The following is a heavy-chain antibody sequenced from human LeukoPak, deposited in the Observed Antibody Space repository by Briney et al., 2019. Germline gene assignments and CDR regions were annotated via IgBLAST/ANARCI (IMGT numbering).Heavy chain of an antibody. CDR1: GFTFSSYW. CDR3: AREPERAYSSGWYYDWFDP. V-gene: IGHV3-7*01. D-gene: IGHD6-19*01. Sequence: GSLRLSCAASGFTFSSYWMSWVRQAPGKGLEWVANIKQDGSEKYYVDSVKGRFTISRDNAKNSLYLQMTSLRAEDTAVYYCAREPERAYSSGWYYDWFDPWGQGTLVTVSS. CDR2: IKQDGSEK. J-gene: IGHJ5*02.